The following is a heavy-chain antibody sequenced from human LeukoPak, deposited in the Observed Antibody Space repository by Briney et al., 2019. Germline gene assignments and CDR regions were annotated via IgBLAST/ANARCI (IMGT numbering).Heavy chain of an antibody. CDR3: AKDWGYSYGFFDY. J-gene: IGHJ4*02. V-gene: IGHV3-30*02. Sequence: GGSLRLPCAASGFTFSSYGVHGVRHAPGKAREWVAFIRYDGSDKYYADSVKGRFTIPRENSKNTLYLQRNSLRAEDTAVYYCAKDWGYSYGFFDYWGQGTLVTVSS. D-gene: IGHD5-18*01. CDR1: GFTFSSYG. CDR2: IRYDGSDK.